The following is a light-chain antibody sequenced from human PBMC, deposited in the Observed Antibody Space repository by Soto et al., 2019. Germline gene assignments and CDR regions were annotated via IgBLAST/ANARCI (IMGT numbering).Light chain of an antibody. V-gene: IGLV2-14*01. J-gene: IGLJ1*01. CDR1: ISDVGDYNY. CDR2: EVS. CDR3: SSYGTGSTYV. Sequence: QSALTQPASVSGSPGQSITISCTGTISDVGDYNYVSWYQQHPGKAPKLVLYEVSNRPSGVSNRFSGSKSGLTASLTISGLQAEDEADYYCSSYGTGSTYVFGSGTKLTVL.